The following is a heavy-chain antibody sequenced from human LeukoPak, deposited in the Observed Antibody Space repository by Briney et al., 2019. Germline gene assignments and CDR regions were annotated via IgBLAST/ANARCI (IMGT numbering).Heavy chain of an antibody. CDR1: GGSFSGYY. J-gene: IGHJ6*03. CDR3: ARGVCSSTCCYFRGMDV. V-gene: IGHV4-34*01. D-gene: IGHD2-2*01. CDR2: INHSGST. Sequence: PSETLSLTCAVYGGSFSGYYWSWIRQPPGKGLEWTGEINHSGSTNYNPSLKSRVTISVDTSKNQFSLKLSSVTAADTAVYYCARGVCSSTCCYFRGMDVWGKGTTVSVSS.